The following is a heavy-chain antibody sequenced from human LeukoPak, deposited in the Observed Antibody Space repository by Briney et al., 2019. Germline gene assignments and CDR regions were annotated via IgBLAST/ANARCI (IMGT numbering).Heavy chain of an antibody. CDR2: IYSGGST. V-gene: IGHV3-66*01. Sequence: GGSLRLSCAASGFTVNRSYMNWVRQAPGKGLDWVSVIYSGGSTNYADSVKGRFTISRDNAKNSLYLQMNSLRDEDTAVYYCAREGTWDFDYWGQGTLVTVSS. D-gene: IGHD3-16*01. CDR3: AREGTWDFDY. CDR1: GFTVNRSY. J-gene: IGHJ4*02.